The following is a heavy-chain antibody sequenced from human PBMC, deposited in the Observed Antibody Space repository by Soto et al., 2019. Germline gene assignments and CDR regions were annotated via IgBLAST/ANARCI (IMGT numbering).Heavy chain of an antibody. V-gene: IGHV4-31*03. D-gene: IGHD4-17*01. J-gene: IGHJ4*02. CDR1: GGSISNGGYY. CDR3: ARAYGDYGPYYFDY. Sequence: SETLSLTCTVSGGSISNGGYYWSWIRQHPGKGLEWIGYIYYSGSTYYNPSLKSRVTISVDTSKNQFSLKLSSVTAADTAVYYCARAYGDYGPYYFDYWGQGTLVTVSS. CDR2: IYYSGST.